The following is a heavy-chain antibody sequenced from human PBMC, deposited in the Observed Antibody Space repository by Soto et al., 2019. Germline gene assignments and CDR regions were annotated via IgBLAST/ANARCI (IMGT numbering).Heavy chain of an antibody. CDR3: AGGAY. V-gene: IGHV4-59*01. CDR1: GGSISGYF. J-gene: IGHJ4*02. CDR2: VYYSGTT. Sequence: QVQLQESGPGLVKPSETLSLICTVSGGSISGYFWSWIRQPQGKGLEWMGNVYYSGTTNYNPSLKSRLTISVDTSKNQFSLKLSSVTAADTAVYYCAGGAYWGQGTLVTVSS.